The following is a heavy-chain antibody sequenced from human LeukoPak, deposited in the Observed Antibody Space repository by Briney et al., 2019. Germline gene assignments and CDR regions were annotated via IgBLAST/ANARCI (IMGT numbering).Heavy chain of an antibody. CDR2: INHSGST. D-gene: IGHD6-19*01. CDR1: GGSFSGYY. J-gene: IGHJ4*02. CDR3: ARGSSGWSFDY. Sequence: SETLSLTCAVYGGSFSGYYWSWIRQPPGKGLEWIGEINHSGSTNYNPSLKSRVTISVDTSKNQFSLKLSSVTAADTAVYYCARGSSGWSFDYWGQGTLVTVSS. V-gene: IGHV4-34*01.